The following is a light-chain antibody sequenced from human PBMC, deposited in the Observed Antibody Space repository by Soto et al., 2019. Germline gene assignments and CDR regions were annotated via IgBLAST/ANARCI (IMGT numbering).Light chain of an antibody. Sequence: EILLTQSPATLSLSPGDRATLSCRASQGVRIDLAWYRQKPGQSPRLLIYGASTRAAETPARFSGSGSETEFTLTISSLQSEDFAVYYCQQYNKWPLTFGRGTKVDIK. J-gene: IGKJ4*01. CDR2: GAS. V-gene: IGKV3-15*01. CDR1: QGVRID. CDR3: QQYNKWPLT.